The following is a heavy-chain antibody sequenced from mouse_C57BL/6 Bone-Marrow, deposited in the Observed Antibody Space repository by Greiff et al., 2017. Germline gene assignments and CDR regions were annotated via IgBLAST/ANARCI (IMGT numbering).Heavy chain of an antibody. CDR1: GFTFSDYG. D-gene: IGHD1-1*01. Sequence: EVQLVESGGGLVTPGGSLKLSCAASGFTFSDYGMHWVRQSPEKWLEWVAYISSGSSTIYYAATVKGRFTTSRDNAKNTLFLKMTRLRSEDTAMYYGARRAIYYNGSSYFYYAMDYWGQGTSVTVSS. J-gene: IGHJ4*01. CDR2: ISSGSSTI. V-gene: IGHV5-17*01. CDR3: ARRAIYYNGSSYFYYAMDY.